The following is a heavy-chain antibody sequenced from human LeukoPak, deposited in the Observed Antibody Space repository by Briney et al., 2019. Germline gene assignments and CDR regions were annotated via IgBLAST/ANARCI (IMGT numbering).Heavy chain of an antibody. CDR3: AREVSSDIVVVPAGFDY. V-gene: IGHV4-39*02. J-gene: IGHJ4*02. CDR1: GDSISSSSYY. D-gene: IGHD2-2*01. CDR2: IYYSGST. Sequence: SETLSLTCAVSGDSISSSSYYWGWIRQPPGKGLEWIGSIYYSGSTYYNPSLKSRVTISVDTSKNQFSLKLSSVTAADTAVYYCAREVSSDIVVVPAGFDYWGQGTLVTVSS.